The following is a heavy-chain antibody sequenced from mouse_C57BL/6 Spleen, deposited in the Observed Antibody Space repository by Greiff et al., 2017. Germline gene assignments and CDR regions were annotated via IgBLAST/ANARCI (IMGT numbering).Heavy chain of an antibody. J-gene: IGHJ1*03. D-gene: IGHD1-1*01. V-gene: IGHV1-52*01. CDR3: ARGDYYGSSWGYFDV. CDR1: GYTFTSYW. Sequence: VQLQQSGAELVRPGSSVKLSCKASGYTFTSYWMHWVKQRPIQGLEWIGNIDPSDSETHYNQKFKDKATLTVDKSSSTAYMQLSSLTSEDSAVYYCARGDYYGSSWGYFDVWGTGTTVTVSS. CDR2: IDPSDSET.